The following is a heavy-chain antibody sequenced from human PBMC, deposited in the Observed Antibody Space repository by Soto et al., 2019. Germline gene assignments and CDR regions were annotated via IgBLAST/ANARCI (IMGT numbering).Heavy chain of an antibody. CDR2: TYYRSKWYN. J-gene: IGHJ6*02. CDR1: GDSVSSNSAA. D-gene: IGHD6-19*01. Sequence: SQTLSLTCAISGDSVSSNSAAWNWIRQSPSRGLEWLGRTYYRSKWYNDYAVSVKSRITINPDTSKNQFSLQLNSVTPEDTAVYYCARDSSEWLAQRGDYYGMDVWGQGTTVTVSS. CDR3: ARDSSEWLAQRGDYYGMDV. V-gene: IGHV6-1*01.